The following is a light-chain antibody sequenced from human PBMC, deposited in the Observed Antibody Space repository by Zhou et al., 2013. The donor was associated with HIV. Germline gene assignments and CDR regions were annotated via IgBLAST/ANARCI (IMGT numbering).Light chain of an antibody. CDR2: AAS. CDR1: QGISSY. CDR3: QHLNSYPLT. V-gene: IGKV1-9*01. J-gene: IGKJ4*01. Sequence: DIQLTQSPSFLSASIGDRVTITCRASQGISSYLAWYQQKPGKAPNLLIYAASSLQSGVPSRFSGSVSGTEFTLTISSLQPEDFATYYCQHLNSYPLTFGGGTKVEIK.